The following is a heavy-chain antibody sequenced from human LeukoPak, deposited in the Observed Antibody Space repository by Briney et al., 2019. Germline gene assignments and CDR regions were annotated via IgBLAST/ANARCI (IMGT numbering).Heavy chain of an antibody. Sequence: ASVKVSCKASGYTFTSYDINWVRQATGQGLEWVGWMNPNSGNTGYAQKFQGRVTMTRNTSISTAYMELSSLRSEDTAVYYCARAPAYSSGWYRGNWFDPWGQGTLVTVSS. CDR3: ARAPAYSSGWYRGNWFDP. J-gene: IGHJ5*02. CDR2: MNPNSGNT. CDR1: GYTFTSYD. V-gene: IGHV1-8*01. D-gene: IGHD6-19*01.